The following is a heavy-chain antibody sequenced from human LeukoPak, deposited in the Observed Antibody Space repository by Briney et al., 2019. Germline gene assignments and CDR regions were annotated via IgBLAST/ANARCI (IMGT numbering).Heavy chain of an antibody. Sequence: GGSLRLSCAASGFTFSSYEMNWVRQAPGKGLEWVSYISSSGSTISHADSVKGRFTISRDNAKNSLYLQMNSLRAEDTAVYYCARLYCSSTNCYSYFQHWGQGTVVTVSS. D-gene: IGHD2-2*01. J-gene: IGHJ1*01. CDR1: GFTFSSYE. CDR2: ISSSGSTI. CDR3: ARLYCSSTNCYSYFQH. V-gene: IGHV3-48*03.